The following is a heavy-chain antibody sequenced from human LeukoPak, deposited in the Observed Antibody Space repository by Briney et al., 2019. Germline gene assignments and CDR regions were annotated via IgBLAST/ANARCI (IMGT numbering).Heavy chain of an antibody. CDR3: ARERESPHSLDALDI. J-gene: IGHJ3*02. CDR1: GGTFSSYA. Sequence: GASVKVSCKASGGTFSSYAISWVRQAPGQGLEWMGRIIPILGIANYAQKFQGRVTITADKSTSTAYMELSSLRSEDTAVYYCARERESPHSLDALDIWGQGTMVTVSS. CDR2: IIPILGIA. V-gene: IGHV1-69*04.